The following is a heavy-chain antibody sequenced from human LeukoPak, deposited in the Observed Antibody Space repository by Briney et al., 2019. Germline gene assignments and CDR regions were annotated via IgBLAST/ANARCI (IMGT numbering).Heavy chain of an antibody. J-gene: IGHJ6*02. CDR2: ISYDGSNK. Sequence: GRSLRLSCAASGFTFSSYGMHWVRQAPGKGLEWVAVISYDGSNKYYADSVKGRFTISRDNSKNTLYLQMNSLRAEDTAVYYCATTYGAELYYYGMDVWGHGTTVTVSS. D-gene: IGHD1-14*01. CDR3: ATTYGAELYYYGMDV. CDR1: GFTFSSYG. V-gene: IGHV3-30*03.